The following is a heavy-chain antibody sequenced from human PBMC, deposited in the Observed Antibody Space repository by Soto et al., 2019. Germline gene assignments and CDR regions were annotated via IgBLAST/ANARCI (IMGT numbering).Heavy chain of an antibody. D-gene: IGHD3-3*01. CDR3: ARSYLLWRPYFSFGNQRDN. Sequence: QEQLLASGGAVVQPGKSLRLSCVASGFDFKTYAMNWVRQVPGRGLEWLAVISADGSDAYYTASVKGRFTIARDNSKNTLYLQMSIRTSDNTAHYYCARSYLLWRPYFSFGNQRDNGGQGTLVAVSS. V-gene: IGHV3-30*04. CDR1: GFDFKTYA. CDR2: ISADGSDA. J-gene: IGHJ4*02.